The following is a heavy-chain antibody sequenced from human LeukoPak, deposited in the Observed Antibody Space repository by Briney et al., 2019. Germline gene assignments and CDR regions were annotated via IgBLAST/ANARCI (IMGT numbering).Heavy chain of an antibody. J-gene: IGHJ4*02. V-gene: IGHV1-18*01. D-gene: IGHD2-15*01. CDR2: ISAYNGNT. CDR1: GYSFTTYG. CDR3: ARGSDCSGGSCYEFDY. Sequence: ASVKVSCKASGYSFTTYGITWVRQAPGQGLEWMVWISAYNGNTNYAQKLQGRVTMTTDTSTSTAYMELRSLRSDDTAVYYCARGSDCSGGSCYEFDYWGQGTLVTVSS.